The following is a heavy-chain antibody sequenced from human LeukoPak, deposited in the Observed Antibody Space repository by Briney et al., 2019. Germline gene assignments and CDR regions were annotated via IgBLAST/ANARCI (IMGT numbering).Heavy chain of an antibody. CDR1: GFSLSTYW. D-gene: IGHD3-22*01. V-gene: IGHV3-74*01. CDR2: INSDGSST. Sequence: GGSLRLSCAASGFSLSTYWMHWVRQAPGKGLVWVSRINSDGSSTIYADSVKGRFTISRDNSKNTLYLQMTGLRAEDTAMYYCAKIRWAYESSGYSDYWGQGTLVTVSS. J-gene: IGHJ4*02. CDR3: AKIRWAYESSGYSDY.